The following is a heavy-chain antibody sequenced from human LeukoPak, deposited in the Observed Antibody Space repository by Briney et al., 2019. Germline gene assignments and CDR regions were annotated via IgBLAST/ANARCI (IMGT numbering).Heavy chain of an antibody. Sequence: GESLKISCKGSGYSFTSYWIGWVRQMPGKVLEWVGIIYPGDSHTRYSPSFQGQVTISADKSISTAYLQWSSLKASDTAMYYCARHYYGSGRNFDYWGQGTLVTVSS. V-gene: IGHV5-51*01. CDR1: GYSFTSYW. J-gene: IGHJ4*02. CDR2: IYPGDSHT. D-gene: IGHD3-10*01. CDR3: ARHYYGSGRNFDY.